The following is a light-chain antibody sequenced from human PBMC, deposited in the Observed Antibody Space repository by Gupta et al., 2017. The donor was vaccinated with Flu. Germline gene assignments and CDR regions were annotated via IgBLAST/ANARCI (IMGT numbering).Light chain of an antibody. CDR2: KDN. Sequence: SYELPPPPSVSVSPGQTARITCSGDALPNQYAYWYQQKPGQAPVVVIYKDNERPSGIPERFSGSSSGTTVTLTISGVQAEDEADYYCQSADASGTSYVFGNGTKVIVL. CDR3: QSADASGTSYV. J-gene: IGLJ1*01. V-gene: IGLV3-25*02. CDR1: ALPNQY.